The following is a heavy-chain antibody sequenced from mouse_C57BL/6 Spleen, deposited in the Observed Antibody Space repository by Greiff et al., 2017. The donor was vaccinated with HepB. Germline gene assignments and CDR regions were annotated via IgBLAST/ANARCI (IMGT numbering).Heavy chain of an antibody. CDR2: ISDGGSYT. D-gene: IGHD2-3*01. CDR1: GFTFSSYA. V-gene: IGHV5-4*01. CDR3: ARDDGYYAWFAY. Sequence: DVKLVESGGGLVKPGGSLKLSCAASGFTFSSYAMSWVRQTPEKRLEWVATISDGGSYTYYPDNVKGRFTISRDNDKNNLYLQMSHLKSEDTAMYYCARDDGYYAWFAYWGQGTLVTVSA. J-gene: IGHJ3*01.